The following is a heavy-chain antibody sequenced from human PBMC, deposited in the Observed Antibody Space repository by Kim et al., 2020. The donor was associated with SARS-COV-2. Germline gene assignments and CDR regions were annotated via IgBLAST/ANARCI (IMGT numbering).Heavy chain of an antibody. Sequence: GGSLRLSCAASGFTFSSYAMSWVRQAPGKGLEWVSAISGSGGSTYYADSVKGRFTISRDNSKNTLYLQMNSLRAEDTAVYYCARSGDDSSGYNYYYYGMDVWGQGTTVTVSS. CDR1: GFTFSSYA. V-gene: IGHV3-23*01. CDR3: ARSGDDSSGYNYYYYGMDV. D-gene: IGHD3-22*01. J-gene: IGHJ6*02. CDR2: ISGSGGST.